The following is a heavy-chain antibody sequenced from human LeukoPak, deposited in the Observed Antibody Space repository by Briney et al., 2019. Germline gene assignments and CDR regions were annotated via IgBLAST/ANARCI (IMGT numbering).Heavy chain of an antibody. J-gene: IGHJ4*02. D-gene: IGHD3-9*01. Sequence: PSETLSLTCTVSGGSISSYYWSWIRQPPGKGLEWIGYIYYSGSTNYNPSLKSRVTISVDTSKNQFSLNLSSVTAADTAVYYCARGPLTGPCFDYWGQGTLVTVSS. CDR3: ARGPLTGPCFDY. CDR2: IYYSGST. V-gene: IGHV4-59*08. CDR1: GGSISSYY.